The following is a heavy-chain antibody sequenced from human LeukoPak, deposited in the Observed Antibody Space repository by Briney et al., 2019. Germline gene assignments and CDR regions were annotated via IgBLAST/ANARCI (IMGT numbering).Heavy chain of an antibody. Sequence: GGSLRLSCAASGFTFSSYAMHWVRQAPGKGLEWVAVISYDGSNKYYADSVKGRFTISRDNSKNTLYLQMNSLRAEDTAVYYYARDYGYYYGSGSYYIPDWGQGTLVTVSS. V-gene: IGHV3-30-3*01. CDR3: ARDYGYYYGSGSYYIPD. J-gene: IGHJ4*02. CDR1: GFTFSSYA. D-gene: IGHD3-10*01. CDR2: ISYDGSNK.